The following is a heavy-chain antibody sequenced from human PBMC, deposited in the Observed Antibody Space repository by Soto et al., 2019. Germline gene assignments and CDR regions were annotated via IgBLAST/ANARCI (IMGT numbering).Heavy chain of an antibody. J-gene: IGHJ6*02. CDR3: ANELLWFGELSDAYYYYRMDV. CDR2: ISYDGSNK. D-gene: IGHD3-10*01. Sequence: PGGSLRLSCAASGFTFSSYAMHLVRQAPGKGLECVSGISYDGSNKYYADSVKGRFTISRDNSKNTLYLQMNSLRAEDTAVYYCANELLWFGELSDAYYYYRMDVWAQGTTVTVSS. V-gene: IGHV3-30-3*02. CDR1: GFTFSSYA.